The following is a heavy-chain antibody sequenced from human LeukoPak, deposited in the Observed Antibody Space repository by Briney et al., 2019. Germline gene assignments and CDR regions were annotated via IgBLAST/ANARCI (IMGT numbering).Heavy chain of an antibody. CDR1: GFTFSSYW. D-gene: IGHD3-3*01. CDR2: INHNGNVN. CDR3: ATVHFGYFTF. V-gene: IGHV3-7*03. Sequence: PGGSLRLSCAASGFTFSSYWMNWARQAPGKGLEWVASINHNGNVNYYVDSVKGRFTISRDNAKNSLYLQMSNLRAEDTAVYYCATVHFGYFTFWGQGTLVPVSS. J-gene: IGHJ4*02.